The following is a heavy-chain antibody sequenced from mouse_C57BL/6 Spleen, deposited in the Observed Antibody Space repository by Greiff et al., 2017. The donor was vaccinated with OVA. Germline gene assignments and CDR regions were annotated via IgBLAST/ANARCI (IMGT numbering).Heavy chain of an antibody. D-gene: IGHD3-1*01. Sequence: VQLQQPGAELVKPGASVKLSCKASGYTFTSYWMHWVKQRPGQGLEWIGMIHPNSGSTNYNEKFKSKATLTVDKSSSTAYMQLSSLTSEDSAVYYCARSGDPYYYAMDYWGQGTSVTVSS. CDR2: IHPNSGST. CDR3: ARSGDPYYYAMDY. V-gene: IGHV1-64*01. J-gene: IGHJ4*01. CDR1: GYTFTSYW.